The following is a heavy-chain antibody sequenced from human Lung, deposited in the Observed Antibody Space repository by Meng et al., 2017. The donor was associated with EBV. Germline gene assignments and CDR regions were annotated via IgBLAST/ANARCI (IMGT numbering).Heavy chain of an antibody. J-gene: IGHJ4*02. V-gene: IGHV4-4*02. D-gene: IGHD4-17*01. CDR2: IFHIGST. Sequence: QVRLQESGPGLCKPSGTLSLPFSVSGGSIRSDDWWTWVRQPPGKGLEWIGEIFHIGSTNYTPSLKSRVTISIDKSKNQFSLKLSSVTAADTAVYYCARAPPLRAQEEDHLRKWGQGILVTASS. CDR3: ARAPPLRAQEEDHLRK. CDR1: GGSIRSDDW.